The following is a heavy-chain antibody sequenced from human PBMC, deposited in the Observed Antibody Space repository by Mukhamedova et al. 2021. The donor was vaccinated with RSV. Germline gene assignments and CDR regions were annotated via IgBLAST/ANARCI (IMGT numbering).Heavy chain of an antibody. Sequence: GWIRQPPGKGLEWIGSIYYSGSTYYNPSLKSRVTISVDTSKNQFSLKLSSVTAADTAVYYCARDQEAGMGYDSSGSNTDKIENY. D-gene: IGHD3-22*01. V-gene: IGHV4-39*07. CDR3: ARDQEAGMGYDSSGSNTDKIENY. J-gene: IGHJ4*01. CDR2: IYYSGST.